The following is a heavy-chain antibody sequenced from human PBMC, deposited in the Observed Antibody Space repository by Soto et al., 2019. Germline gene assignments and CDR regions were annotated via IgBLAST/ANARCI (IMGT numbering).Heavy chain of an antibody. D-gene: IGHD6-19*01. Sequence: SETLSLTCTVSGGSISSYYWSWIRQPPGKGLEWIGYIYYSGSTNYNPSLKSRVTILVDTSKNQFSLKLSSVTAADTAVYYCARRQWLVAYFDYWGQGTLVTVSS. CDR3: ARRQWLVAYFDY. V-gene: IGHV4-59*08. CDR1: GGSISSYY. J-gene: IGHJ4*02. CDR2: IYYSGST.